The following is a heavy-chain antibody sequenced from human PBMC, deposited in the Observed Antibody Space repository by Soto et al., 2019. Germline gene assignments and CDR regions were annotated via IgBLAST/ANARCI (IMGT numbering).Heavy chain of an antibody. CDR3: ARPKEYDDCLDS. CDR2: INAGNGNT. J-gene: IGHJ4*02. CDR1: GYTFTSYA. D-gene: IGHD2-21*02. V-gene: IGHV1-3*01. Sequence: ASVKVSCKASGYTFTSYAMHWVRQAPGQRLEWMGWINAGNGNTKYSQNFQGRVTFTRDTSANTAYMELTSLISEDTAVYYCARPKEYDDCLDSWGQGTLVTVSS.